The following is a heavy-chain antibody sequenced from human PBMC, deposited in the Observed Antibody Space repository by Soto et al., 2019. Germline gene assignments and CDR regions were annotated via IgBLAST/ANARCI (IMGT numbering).Heavy chain of an antibody. D-gene: IGHD3-10*01. CDR1: GGSFSGYY. CDR3: ARRAYYGSGSFGRAFDI. V-gene: IGHV4-34*01. CDR2: INHSGST. J-gene: IGHJ3*02. Sequence: SETLSLTCAVYGGSFSGYYWSWIRQPPGKGLEWIGEINHSGSTNYNPSLKSRVTISVDTSKNQFSLKLSSVTAADTAVYYCARRAYYGSGSFGRAFDIWGQGTMVTVSS.